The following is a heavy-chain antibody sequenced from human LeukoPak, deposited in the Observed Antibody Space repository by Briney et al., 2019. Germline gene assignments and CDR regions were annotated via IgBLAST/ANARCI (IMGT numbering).Heavy chain of an antibody. J-gene: IGHJ4*02. D-gene: IGHD6-6*01. V-gene: IGHV3-30*18. CDR1: GFTFSSYG. CDR2: MSYDGSNK. Sequence: GGSLRLSCAASGFTFSSYGMHWVRQAPGRGLEWVAVMSYDGSNKQYADSVKGRFTISRDNSKNTLYLDMNSLRPEDTAVYYCAKFILRYSSSVGDYWGQGTLVTVSS. CDR3: AKFILRYSSSVGDY.